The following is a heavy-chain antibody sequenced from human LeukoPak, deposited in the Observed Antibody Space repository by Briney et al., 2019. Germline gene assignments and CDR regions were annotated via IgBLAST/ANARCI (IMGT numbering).Heavy chain of an antibody. D-gene: IGHD3-3*01. J-gene: IGHJ3*02. CDR3: ATHYDFWSGYPYHAFDI. CDR2: INHSGST. V-gene: IGHV4-34*01. Sequence: SETLSLTCAVYGGSFSGYYWSWIRQPPGKGLEWIGEINHSGSTNYNPSLKSRVTISVDTSKNQFSLKLSSVTAADTAVYYCATHYDFWSGYPYHAFDIWGQGTMVTVSS. CDR1: GGSFSGYY.